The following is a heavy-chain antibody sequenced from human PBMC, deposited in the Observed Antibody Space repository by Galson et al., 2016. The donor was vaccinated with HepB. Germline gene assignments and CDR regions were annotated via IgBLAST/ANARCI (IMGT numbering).Heavy chain of an antibody. CDR3: ARTRYDSTGYYPHYFDS. CDR2: SSAYNGDS. CDR1: GYTFSNYG. V-gene: IGHV1-18*04. Sequence: SVKVSCKASGYTFSNYGITWVRQAPGQGLEWMGWSSAYNGDSNYAQKFQDRVTMTIDTYTTSAYMEVRSLRSDDTAIYYCARTRYDSTGYYPHYFDSWGQGTLSASPQ. J-gene: IGHJ4*02. D-gene: IGHD3-22*01.